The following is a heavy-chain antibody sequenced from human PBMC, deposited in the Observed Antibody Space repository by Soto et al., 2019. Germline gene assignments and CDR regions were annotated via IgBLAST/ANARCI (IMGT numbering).Heavy chain of an antibody. V-gene: IGHV4-59*01. D-gene: IGHD3-22*01. CDR3: ARVKAGESSGYYLEPLFDY. CDR2: IYYSGST. CDR1: GGSISSYY. J-gene: IGHJ4*02. Sequence: SETLSLTCTVSGGSISSYYWSWIRQPPGKGLEWIGYIYYSGSTNYNPSLKSRVTISVDTSKNQFSLKLSSVTAADTAVYYCARVKAGESSGYYLEPLFDYWGQGTLVTVSS.